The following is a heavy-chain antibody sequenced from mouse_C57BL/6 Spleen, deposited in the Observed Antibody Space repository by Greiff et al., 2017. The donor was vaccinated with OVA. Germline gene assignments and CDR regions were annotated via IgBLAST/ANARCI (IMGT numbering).Heavy chain of an antibody. D-gene: IGHD1-1*01. CDR3: ARERYYGSSYSFDY. Sequence: DVKLVESGPGLVKPSQSLSLTCSVTGYSITSGYYWNWIRQFPGNKLEWMGYISYDGSNNYNPSLKNRIPITRDTSKNQFFLKLNSVTTEDTATYYCARERYYGSSYSFDYWGQGTTLTVSS. CDR1: GYSITSGYY. CDR2: ISYDGSN. J-gene: IGHJ2*01. V-gene: IGHV3-6*01.